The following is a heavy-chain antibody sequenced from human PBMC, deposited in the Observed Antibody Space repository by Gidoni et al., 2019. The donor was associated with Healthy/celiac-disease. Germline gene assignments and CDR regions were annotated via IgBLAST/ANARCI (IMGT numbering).Heavy chain of an antibody. CDR2: INPNSGGT. CDR1: GYTFTGYY. CDR3: ASRGSSWYGGEDAFDI. J-gene: IGHJ3*02. D-gene: IGHD6-13*01. V-gene: IGHV1-2*02. Sequence: QVQLVQSGAEVKKPGASVKVSCKASGYTFTGYYMHWVRQAPGQGLEWMGWINPNSGGTNYAQKFQRRVTMTRDTSISTAYMELSRLRSDDTAVYYCASRGSSWYGGEDAFDIWGQGTMVTVSS.